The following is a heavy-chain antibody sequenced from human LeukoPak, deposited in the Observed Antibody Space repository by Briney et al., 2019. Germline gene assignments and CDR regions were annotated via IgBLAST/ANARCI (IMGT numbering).Heavy chain of an antibody. CDR2: IIPIFGTA. CDR1: GGTFSTYA. CDR3: ARAAYSSSYAAGY. V-gene: IGHV1-69*13. D-gene: IGHD6-6*01. J-gene: IGHJ4*02. Sequence: SVKVSCKASGGTFSTYAISWVRQAPGQGLEWMGGIIPIFGTANYAQKFQGRVTITADESTSTAYMELSSLRSEDTAVYYCARAAYSSSYAAGYWGQGTLVTVSS.